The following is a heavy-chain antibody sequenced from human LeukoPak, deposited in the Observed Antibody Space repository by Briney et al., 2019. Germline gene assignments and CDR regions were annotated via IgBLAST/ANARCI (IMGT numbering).Heavy chain of an antibody. J-gene: IGHJ5*02. CDR1: GFTFSSYA. D-gene: IGHD2-15*01. V-gene: IGHV3-23*01. CDR3: AKDRVVVTATGNWFDP. CDR2: ISGSAGST. Sequence: PGGSLRLSCAAPGFTFSSYAMNWVRQAPGKGLECVLTISGSAGSTYYADSVKGRFTISRDNSKNTLYLQMNSLRAEDTAVYYCAKDRVVVTATGNWFDPWGQGTLVTVSS.